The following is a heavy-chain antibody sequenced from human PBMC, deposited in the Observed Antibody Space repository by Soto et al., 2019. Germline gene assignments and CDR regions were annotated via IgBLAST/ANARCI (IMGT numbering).Heavy chain of an antibody. J-gene: IGHJ4*02. Sequence: ASVKVSCKASGYTFTSYGISWVRQAPGQGLEWMGWISAYNGNTNYSQKLQGRVTMTTDTSTSTAYMELSSLRSEDTAVYYCARFGVATLFDYWGQGTLVTVSS. CDR2: ISAYNGNT. CDR1: GYTFTSYG. D-gene: IGHD5-12*01. CDR3: ARFGVATLFDY. V-gene: IGHV1-18*01.